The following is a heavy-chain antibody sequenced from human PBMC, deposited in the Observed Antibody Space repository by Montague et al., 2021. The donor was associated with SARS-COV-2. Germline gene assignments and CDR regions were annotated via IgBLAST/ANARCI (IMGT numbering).Heavy chain of an antibody. Sequence: SLRLSCAASGLMFSNYAMTWVRQAPGKGLEWVSTISGESGGTYSADAAKGRFTITRDNSKYTLYLQMDSLRVEDTAVYYCVKEVDAWGYNLFDYWGQGTLVTVSS. CDR2: ISGESGGT. D-gene: IGHD1-14*01. CDR1: GLMFSNYA. V-gene: IGHV3-23*01. CDR3: VKEVDAWGYNLFDY. J-gene: IGHJ4*02.